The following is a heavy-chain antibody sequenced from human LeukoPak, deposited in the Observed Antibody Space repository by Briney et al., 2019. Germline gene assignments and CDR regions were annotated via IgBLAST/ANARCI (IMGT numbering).Heavy chain of an antibody. V-gene: IGHV4-4*07. CDR2: IYTSGSS. J-gene: IGHJ4*02. Sequence: PSETLSLTCTVSGGSISNYYWNWIRQPAGKGLEWIGHIYTSGSSNYNPSLKSRVTISVDTSKNQFSLKLTSVTAADTAVYYCTKGRGIWGQGTLVTVSS. CDR3: TKGRGI. CDR1: GGSISNYY. D-gene: IGHD3-10*01.